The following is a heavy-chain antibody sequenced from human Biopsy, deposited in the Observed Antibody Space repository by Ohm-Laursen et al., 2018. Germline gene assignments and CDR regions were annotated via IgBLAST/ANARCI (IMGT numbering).Heavy chain of an antibody. CDR1: GFSFSSYG. CDR2: ISSSGITA. CDR3: ARSGWNFEFDS. D-gene: IGHD6-19*01. Sequence: SLRLSCTASGFSFSSYGMHWVRQAPGKGLEWVSYISSSGITAHYADSVKGRFTISRDNAKNSLYLQMNSLRAEDTAIYYCARSGWNFEFDSWGKGTLVAVSS. V-gene: IGHV3-48*03. J-gene: IGHJ4*02.